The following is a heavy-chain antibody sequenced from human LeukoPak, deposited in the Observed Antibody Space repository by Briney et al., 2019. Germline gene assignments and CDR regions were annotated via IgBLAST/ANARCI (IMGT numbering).Heavy chain of an antibody. Sequence: SSETLSLTCTVSGGSISSYYWSWIRQPPGKGLEWIGYIYYSGSTNYNPSLKSRVTISVDTSKNQCSLKLSSVTAADTAVYFCARGPYGDYVFDYWGQGTLVTVSS. D-gene: IGHD4-17*01. CDR3: ARGPYGDYVFDY. J-gene: IGHJ4*02. CDR1: GGSISSYY. CDR2: IYYSGST. V-gene: IGHV4-59*01.